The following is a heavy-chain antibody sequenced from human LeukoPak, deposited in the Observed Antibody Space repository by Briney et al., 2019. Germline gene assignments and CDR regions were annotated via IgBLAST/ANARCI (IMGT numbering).Heavy chain of an antibody. V-gene: IGHV3-23*01. J-gene: IGHJ6*02. CDR2: ISGSGGST. CDR3: ASSEYYYGSGSYRYYYGMDV. D-gene: IGHD3-10*01. Sequence: PGGSLRLSCAASGFTFSTYDMHWVRQAPGKGLEWVSAISGSGGSTYYADSVKGRFTISRDNSKNTLYLQMNSLRAEDTAVYYCASSEYYYGSGSYRYYYGMDVWGQGTTVTVSS. CDR1: GFTFSTYD.